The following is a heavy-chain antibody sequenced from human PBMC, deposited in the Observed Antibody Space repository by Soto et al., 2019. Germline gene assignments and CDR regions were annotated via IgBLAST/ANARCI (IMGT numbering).Heavy chain of an antibody. V-gene: IGHV1-69*01. CDR1: GGTFSSYA. D-gene: IGHD3-22*01. J-gene: IGHJ4*02. CDR2: IIPIFGTA. Sequence: QVQLVQSGAEVKKPGSSVKVSCKASGGTFSSYALSWVRQAPGKGLAWMGGIIPIFGTANYAQQFQCRVTITADESTSTAYMELSNLRSEDTAVYYCARSSRDYITTRWDYWGQGTLVTVSS. CDR3: ARSSRDYITTRWDY.